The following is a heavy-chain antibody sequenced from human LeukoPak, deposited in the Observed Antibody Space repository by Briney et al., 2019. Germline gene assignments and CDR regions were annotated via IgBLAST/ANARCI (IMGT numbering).Heavy chain of an antibody. V-gene: IGHV4-39*01. Sequence: SETLSLTCTISGDSTSSDRYYGGWVRQPPGKGLERIGNIYYSGSTYYNPSLKSRVTMSVDTSKNQFFLKLNSVTAADTAVYYCARGRPYSGGYHLDYWGQGTLVTVSP. CDR1: GDSTSSDRYY. CDR2: IYYSGST. D-gene: IGHD1-26*01. J-gene: IGHJ4*02. CDR3: ARGRPYSGGYHLDY.